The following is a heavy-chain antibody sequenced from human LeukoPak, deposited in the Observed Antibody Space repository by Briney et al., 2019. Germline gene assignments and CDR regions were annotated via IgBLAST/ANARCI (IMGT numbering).Heavy chain of an antibody. D-gene: IGHD2-2*01. Sequence: GGSLRLSCAASGFTLSPCWMHWVRQAPGKGLVRVSRINSDGSSTTYADSVKGRFTISRDNTKNTLYLQMNILRAEDTAVYYCTRARCSRTSCNTESDYWGQGTLVTVSS. J-gene: IGHJ4*02. V-gene: IGHV3-74*01. CDR1: GFTLSPCW. CDR2: INSDGSST. CDR3: TRARCSRTSCNTESDY.